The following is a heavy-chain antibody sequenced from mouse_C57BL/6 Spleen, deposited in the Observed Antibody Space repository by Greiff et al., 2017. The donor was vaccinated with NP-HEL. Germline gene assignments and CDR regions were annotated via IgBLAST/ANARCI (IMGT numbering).Heavy chain of an antibody. CDR2: LYPGNSDT. CDR1: GYTFTSYW. Sequence: VQLQQSGTVLARPGASVKMSCKTSGYTFTSYWMHWVKQRPGQGLEWMGALYPGNSDTSYNQKFKGKAKLTAVTSASTAYMELSSLTNEDSAVYYCTRSMPSFAYWGQGTLVTVSA. J-gene: IGHJ3*01. CDR3: TRSMPSFAY. V-gene: IGHV1-5*01. D-gene: IGHD2-3*01.